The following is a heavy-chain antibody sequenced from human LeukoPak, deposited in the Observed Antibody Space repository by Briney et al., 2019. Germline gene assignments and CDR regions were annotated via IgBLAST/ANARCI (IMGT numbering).Heavy chain of an antibody. CDR3: TRDTLLYYDILTGYYQRVFDY. J-gene: IGHJ4*02. CDR2: IRSKAYGWTT. V-gene: IGHV3-49*04. CDR1: GFTFGDYA. D-gene: IGHD3-9*01. Sequence: GGSLRLSCTASGFTFGDYAMSWVRQPPGKGLEWVGFIRSKAYGWTTEYAASVKGRFTISRDDSKSIAYLQMNSLKTEDTAVYYCTRDTLLYYDILTGYYQRVFDYWGQGTLVTVSS.